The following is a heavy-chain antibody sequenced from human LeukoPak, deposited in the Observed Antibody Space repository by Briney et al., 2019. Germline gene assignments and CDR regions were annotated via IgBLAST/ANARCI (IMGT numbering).Heavy chain of an antibody. V-gene: IGHV3-21*01. CDR1: GFTFSSYS. J-gene: IGHJ4*02. CDR3: ARSPSIFGVVIYRPFDY. D-gene: IGHD3-3*01. Sequence: GGSLRLSCAASGFTFSSYSMNWVRQAPGKGLGWVSSISSSSSSYIYYADSVKGRFTISRDNAKNSLYLQMNSLRAEDTAVYYCARSPSIFGVVIYRPFDYWGQGTLVTVSS. CDR2: ISSSSSSYI.